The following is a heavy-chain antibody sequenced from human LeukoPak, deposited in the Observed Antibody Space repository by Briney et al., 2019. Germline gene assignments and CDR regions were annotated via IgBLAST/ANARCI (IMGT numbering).Heavy chain of an antibody. Sequence: GGSLRLSCAVSGFTFSSYAMSWVRQAPGKGLEWVSGISGSGGSTYYADSVKGRFTISRDNSKNTLYLQMNSLRAEDTAVYYCAKEHRNSWPYYGMDVWGQGTTVTVSS. D-gene: IGHD6-13*01. CDR2: ISGSGGST. V-gene: IGHV3-23*01. CDR1: GFTFSSYA. CDR3: AKEHRNSWPYYGMDV. J-gene: IGHJ6*02.